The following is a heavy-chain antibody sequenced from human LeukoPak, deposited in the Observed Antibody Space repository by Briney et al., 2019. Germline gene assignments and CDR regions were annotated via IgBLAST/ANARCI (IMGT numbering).Heavy chain of an antibody. V-gene: IGHV4-31*03. CDR3: ASQAVAGYFDY. D-gene: IGHD6-19*01. Sequence: SETLSLTCTVSGGSISSGGYYWSWIRQHPGKGLEWIGYIYYSGSTYYNPSLKSRVTISVDTSKNQFSLKLSPVTAADTAVYYCASQAVAGYFDYWGQGTLVTVSS. CDR2: IYYSGST. J-gene: IGHJ4*02. CDR1: GGSISSGGYY.